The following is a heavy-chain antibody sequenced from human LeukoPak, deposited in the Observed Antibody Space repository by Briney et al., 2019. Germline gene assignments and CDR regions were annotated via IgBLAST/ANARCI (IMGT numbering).Heavy chain of an antibody. CDR3: ARDQDYGDYFDY. J-gene: IGHJ4*02. D-gene: IGHD4-17*01. CDR2: IYTSGST. Sequence: SETLSLPCPVSGGSISSYYWSWIRQPAGKGLEWIGRIYTSGSTNYNPSLKSRVTMSVDTSKNQFSLKLSSVTAADTAVYYCARDQDYGDYFDYWGQGTLVTVSS. CDR1: GGSISSYY. V-gene: IGHV4-4*07.